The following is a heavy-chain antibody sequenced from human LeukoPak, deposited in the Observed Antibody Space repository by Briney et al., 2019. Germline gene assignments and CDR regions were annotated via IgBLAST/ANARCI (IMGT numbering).Heavy chain of an antibody. CDR2: ISGSGGST. Sequence: GGSLRLSCTASGFTFGDYAMSWFRQAPGKGLEWVSAISGSGGSTYYADSVKGRFTISRDNSKNTLYLQMNSLRAEDTAVYYCAKGGYYDFWSGYSYYYYYMDVWGKGTTVTVSS. V-gene: IGHV3-23*01. D-gene: IGHD3-3*01. CDR1: GFTFGDYA. J-gene: IGHJ6*03. CDR3: AKGGYYDFWSGYSYYYYYMDV.